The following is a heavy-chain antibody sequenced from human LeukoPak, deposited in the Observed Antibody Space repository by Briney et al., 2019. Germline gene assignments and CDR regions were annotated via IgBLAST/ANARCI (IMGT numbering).Heavy chain of an antibody. CDR3: ARARAVAGYFYYYYGMDV. J-gene: IGHJ6*02. Sequence: SETLSLTCAVYGGSFSGYYWSWIRQPPGKGLEWIGEINHSGSTNYNPSLKSRVTISVDTSKNQLSLKLSSVTAADTAVYYCARARAVAGYFYYYYGMDVWGQGTTVTVSS. D-gene: IGHD6-19*01. CDR2: INHSGST. CDR1: GGSFSGYY. V-gene: IGHV4-34*01.